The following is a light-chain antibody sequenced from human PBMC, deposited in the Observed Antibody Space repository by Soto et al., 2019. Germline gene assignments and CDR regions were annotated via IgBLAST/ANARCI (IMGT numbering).Light chain of an antibody. CDR1: KSVSSNY. J-gene: IGKJ3*01. Sequence: EILLTQSPGTLSLSPGERATLSCRASKSVSSNYLAWYQQKPGRAPRLLIYGASSRATGIPDRLSGSGSGKDFSLTISRLETEDFAVYYCQHYDNTPPSVTFGPGTKVDIK. CDR2: GAS. CDR3: QHYDNTPPSVT. V-gene: IGKV3-20*01.